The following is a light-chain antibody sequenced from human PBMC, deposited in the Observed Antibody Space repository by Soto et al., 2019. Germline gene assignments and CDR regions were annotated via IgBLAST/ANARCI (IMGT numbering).Light chain of an antibody. CDR2: WAS. J-gene: IGKJ2*01. Sequence: DIVMTQSPDSLAVSLGERATINCKSSQSVLYTSNNKNYLAWYRQKPGQPPKLLIYWASTRESGVPDRFSGSGSGTDFTLTISSLQAEDVAVYYCQQSYNTPRTFGQGTKLEIK. CDR1: QSVLYTSNNKNY. CDR3: QQSYNTPRT. V-gene: IGKV4-1*01.